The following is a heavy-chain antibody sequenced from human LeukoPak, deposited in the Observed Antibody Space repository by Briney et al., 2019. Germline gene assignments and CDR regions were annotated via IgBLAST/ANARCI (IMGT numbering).Heavy chain of an antibody. J-gene: IGHJ4*02. D-gene: IGHD2-8*01. Sequence: SETLSLTCTVSGGSISSYYWTWIRQPPGKGLEWIGYIYYSGSTNYNSSLKSRVIISIDTSKNQFPLKLSSVTAADTAVYYCARESGSNGFPVDYWGQGTLVTVSS. CDR1: GGSISSYY. CDR3: ARESGSNGFPVDY. CDR2: IYYSGST. V-gene: IGHV4-59*01.